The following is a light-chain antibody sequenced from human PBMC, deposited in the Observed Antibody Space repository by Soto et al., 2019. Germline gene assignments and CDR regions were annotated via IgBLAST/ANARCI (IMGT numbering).Light chain of an antibody. J-gene: IGKJ1*01. CDR1: QSVSSN. CDR2: GAS. Sequence: EIVMTQSPATLSVSPGERATLSCRASQSVSSNLAWYQQKPGQAPWLLIYGASTRATGIPARFSGSVSGTEFTLTISSLQSEDFAVYYCQQYNNWPPKTFGQGTKV. V-gene: IGKV3-15*01. CDR3: QQYNNWPPKT.